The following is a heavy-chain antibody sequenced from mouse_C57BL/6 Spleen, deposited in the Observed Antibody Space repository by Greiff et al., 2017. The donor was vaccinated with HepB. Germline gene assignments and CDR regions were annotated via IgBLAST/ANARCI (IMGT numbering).Heavy chain of an antibody. V-gene: IGHV1-55*01. CDR2: IYPGSGST. CDR1: GYNFNSYW. J-gene: IGHJ2*01. D-gene: IGHD1-1*01. CDR3: ARNRYGSSYFDY. Sequence: VQLQQPGAELVKPAASAKMSCKASGYNFNSYWTTWVKQRPGQGLEWIGDIYPGSGSTNYNEKFKSKATLTVDTSASTAYMQLSSLTSEDSAVYYCARNRYGSSYFDYRGQGTTHTVSS.